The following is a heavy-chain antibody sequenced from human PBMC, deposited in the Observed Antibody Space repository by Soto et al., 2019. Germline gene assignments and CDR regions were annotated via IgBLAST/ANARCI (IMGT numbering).Heavy chain of an antibody. CDR3: ASKTVVVPGQF. Sequence: PSETLSLTCTVSGGSISSYYWSWIRQPPGKGLEWIGYIYYSGSTNYNPSLKSRVTISVDTSKNQISLELNSVTVADTAVYYCASKTVVVPGQFWGQGTLVTVSP. CDR1: GGSISSYY. CDR2: IYYSGST. J-gene: IGHJ4*02. D-gene: IGHD2-2*01. V-gene: IGHV4-59*12.